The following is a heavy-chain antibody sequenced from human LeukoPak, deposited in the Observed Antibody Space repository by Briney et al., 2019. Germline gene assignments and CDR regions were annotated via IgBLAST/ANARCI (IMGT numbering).Heavy chain of an antibody. Sequence: GGSLRLSCAASGFTFSDYYMSWIRQAPGKGLEWVSYISSSGSTIYYADSVKGRFTISRDNAKNSLYLQMNSLRAEDTAVYYCARGSPRNYYDSSGYYIYYYYVMDDWGQGTTVTVSS. V-gene: IGHV3-11*01. CDR2: ISSSGSTI. CDR3: ARGSPRNYYDSSGYYIYYYYVMDD. J-gene: IGHJ6*02. D-gene: IGHD3-22*01. CDR1: GFTFSDYY.